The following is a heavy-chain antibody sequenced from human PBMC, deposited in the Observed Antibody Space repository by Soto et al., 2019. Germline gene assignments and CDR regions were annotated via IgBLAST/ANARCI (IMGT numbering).Heavy chain of an antibody. D-gene: IGHD6-13*01. V-gene: IGHV4-31*03. Sequence: QVQLQESGPGLVKPSQTLSLTCTVSGGSISSGGYYWSWIRQHPGKGLEWIGYIYYSGSTYYNPSLKSRVTIPVDTSKKQFSLKLSFVTAADTAVYYCARGGSSSPYFDDWGQGTLVTVSS. CDR3: ARGGSSSPYFDD. CDR1: GGSISSGGYY. CDR2: IYYSGST. J-gene: IGHJ4*02.